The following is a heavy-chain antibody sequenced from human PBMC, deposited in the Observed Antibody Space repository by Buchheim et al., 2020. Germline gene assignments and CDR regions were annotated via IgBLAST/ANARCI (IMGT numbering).Heavy chain of an antibody. Sequence: QVQLVESGGGVVQPGRSLRLSCAASGFTFSSYAMHWVRQAPGKGLEWVAVISYDGSKKYYADYVKGRFTISRDNSKNTLYLQMNSLRAEDTAVYYCARDPGIAAAGIDYWGQGTL. CDR1: GFTFSSYA. J-gene: IGHJ4*02. CDR3: ARDPGIAAAGIDY. D-gene: IGHD6-13*01. V-gene: IGHV3-30*04. CDR2: ISYDGSKK.